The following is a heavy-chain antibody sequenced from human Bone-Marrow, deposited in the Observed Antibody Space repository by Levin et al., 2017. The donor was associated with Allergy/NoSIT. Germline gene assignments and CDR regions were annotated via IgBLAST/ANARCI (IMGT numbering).Heavy chain of an antibody. J-gene: IGHJ4*02. D-gene: IGHD5-18*01. CDR1: GGSISSYY. V-gene: IGHV4-59*01. CDR2: IYYSGST. Sequence: SQTLSLTCTVSGGSISSYYWSWIRQPPGKGLEWIGYIYYSGSTNYNPSLKSRVTISVDTSKNQFSLKLSSVTAADTAVYYCARQGPWGYSYGWYYFDYWGQGTLVTVSS. CDR3: ARQGPWGYSYGWYYFDY.